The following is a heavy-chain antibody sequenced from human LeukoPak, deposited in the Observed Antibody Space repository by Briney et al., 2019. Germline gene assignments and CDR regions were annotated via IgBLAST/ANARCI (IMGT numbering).Heavy chain of an antibody. D-gene: IGHD3-10*01. CDR3: ARDGSYYDFDL. CDR2: IISSGGDT. Sequence: ASVKVSCKASGNTSTNYFIHWVRQAPGQGLVWMGRIISSGGDTIYAQKFQGRVAVTRDTSTNTVYMDLSSLKSEDTAVYYCARDGSYYDFDLWGQGTLVAVSS. J-gene: IGHJ4*02. CDR1: GNTSTNYF. V-gene: IGHV1-46*01.